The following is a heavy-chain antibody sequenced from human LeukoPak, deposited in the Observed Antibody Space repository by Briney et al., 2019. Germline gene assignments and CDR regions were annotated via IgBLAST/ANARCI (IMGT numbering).Heavy chain of an antibody. V-gene: IGHV3-23*01. J-gene: IGHJ4*02. Sequence: GGSLRLSCAASGFTFSSYGMSWVRQAPGKGLEWVSGIKGRFTISRDNSKNTLYLRMNSLRAEDTAVYYCAKAVVPVISQHYFDYWGQGTLVTVS. CDR1: GFTFSSYG. CDR2: I. D-gene: IGHD3-22*01. CDR3: AKAVVPVISQHYFDY.